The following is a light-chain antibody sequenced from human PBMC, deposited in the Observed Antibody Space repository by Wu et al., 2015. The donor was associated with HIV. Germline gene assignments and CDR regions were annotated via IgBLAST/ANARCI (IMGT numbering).Light chain of an antibody. CDR3: HHYGSSPHS. J-gene: IGKJ2*03. Sequence: EIVLTQSPGTLSLSPGERATLSCRASQSVSSGYLAWYQQKPGQAPSLLIYGVSSRAIGVPDRFSGSGSGTDFSLAITRLEPEDFAVYYCHHYGSSPHSFGQGTKLEIK. CDR1: QSVSSGY. CDR2: GVS. V-gene: IGKV3-20*01.